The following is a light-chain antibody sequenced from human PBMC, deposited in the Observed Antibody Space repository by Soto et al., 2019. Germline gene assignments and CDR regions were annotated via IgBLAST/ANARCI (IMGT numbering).Light chain of an antibody. Sequence: QSALTQPRSVSGSPGQSVTISCTGTSSDVGGYNYVSWYQQHPGKVPKLMIYEVSKRPSGVPDRLSGSKSGNTASLTISGLQAEDEADYYCYSYASSYTWVFGGGTKLTVL. CDR2: EVS. V-gene: IGLV2-11*01. J-gene: IGLJ3*02. CDR3: YSYASSYTWV. CDR1: SSDVGGYNY.